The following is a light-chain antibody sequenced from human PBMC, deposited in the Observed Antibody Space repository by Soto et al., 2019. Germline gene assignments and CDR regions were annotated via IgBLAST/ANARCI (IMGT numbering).Light chain of an antibody. CDR1: QSISGW. CDR3: QQYDRYSWT. J-gene: IGKJ1*01. CDR2: DAS. Sequence: DIQMAQSPSTPSASVGDRVTITCRASQSISGWLAWYQQKPGKAPKLLIYDASTLESGVPSRFSGSGSGTQFTLTISSLRPDDFATYYCQQYDRYSWTFGQGTKVDIK. V-gene: IGKV1-5*01.